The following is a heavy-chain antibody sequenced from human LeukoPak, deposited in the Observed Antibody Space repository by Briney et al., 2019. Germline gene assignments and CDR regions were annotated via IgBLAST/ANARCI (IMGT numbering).Heavy chain of an antibody. J-gene: IGHJ4*02. CDR1: GFTFSSYG. CDR2: IWYDGSNK. Sequence: GGSLRLSCAASGFTFSSYGMHWVRQAPGKGLEWVAVIWYDGSNKYYADSVKGRFTISRDNSKNTLYLQMNSLRAEDTAVYYCARGPYYDFRSGYYYFDYWGQGTLVTVSS. CDR3: ARGPYYDFRSGYYYFDY. V-gene: IGHV3-33*08. D-gene: IGHD3-3*01.